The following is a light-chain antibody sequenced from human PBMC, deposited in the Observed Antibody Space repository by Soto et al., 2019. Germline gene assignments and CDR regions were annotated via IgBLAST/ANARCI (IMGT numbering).Light chain of an antibody. CDR2: EVS. Sequence: QSALTQPASVSGSPGQSITISCTGTSSDVGGYNYVSWYQQHPGKAPKLMIYEVSNRPSGVSNRFSGSKSGNTASLTISGLQAEDEADYYCSSSTSSSKLFGTGTKVTVL. V-gene: IGLV2-14*01. CDR3: SSSTSSSKL. CDR1: SSDVGGYNY. J-gene: IGLJ1*01.